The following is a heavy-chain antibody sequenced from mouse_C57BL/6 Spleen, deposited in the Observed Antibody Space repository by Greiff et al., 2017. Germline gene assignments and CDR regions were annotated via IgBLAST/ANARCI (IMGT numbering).Heavy chain of an antibody. D-gene: IGHD2-4*01. CDR3: ARGGITTGRYYYAMDY. V-gene: IGHV1-50*01. J-gene: IGHJ4*01. CDR1: GYTFTSYW. Sequence: QVQLQQPGAELVKPGASVKLSCKASGYTFTSYWMQWVKQRPGQGLEWIGEIDPSASYTNYNQKFKGKATLTVDTSSSTAYMQLSSLTSEDSAVYYCARGGITTGRYYYAMDYWGQGTSVTVSS. CDR2: IDPSASYT.